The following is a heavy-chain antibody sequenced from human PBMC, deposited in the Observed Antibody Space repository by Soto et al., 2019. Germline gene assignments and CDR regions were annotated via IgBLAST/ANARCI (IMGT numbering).Heavy chain of an antibody. D-gene: IGHD3-3*01. J-gene: IGHJ5*02. V-gene: IGHV3-23*01. CDR1: GFTFSCYA. CDR2: ISGSGGST. Sequence: GGSLRLSCAASGFTFSCYAMSWVRQAPGKGLEWVSAISGSGGSTYYADSVKGRFTISRDNSKNTLYLQMNSLRAEDTAVYYCAKDVPEWLPRTINWFDPWGQGTLVTVSS. CDR3: AKDVPEWLPRTINWFDP.